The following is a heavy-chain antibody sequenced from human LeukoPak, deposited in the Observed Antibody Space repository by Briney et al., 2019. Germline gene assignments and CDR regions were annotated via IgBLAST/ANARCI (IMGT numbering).Heavy chain of an antibody. D-gene: IGHD3-22*01. CDR3: VKDQLYYYDSSAYY. V-gene: IGHV3-23*01. J-gene: IGHJ4*02. CDR1: GFTFSSYA. Sequence: PGGSLRLSCAASGFTFSSYAMSWVRQAPGKGLEWVSAISVSGGSTYYADSVKGRFTISRDNSKNTLYLQMNTLRAEDTAVYYCVKDQLYYYDSSAYYWGQGTLVTVSS. CDR2: ISVSGGST.